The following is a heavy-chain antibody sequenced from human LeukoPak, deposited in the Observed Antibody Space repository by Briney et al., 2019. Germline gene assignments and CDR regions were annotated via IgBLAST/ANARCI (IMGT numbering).Heavy chain of an antibody. Sequence: SHTPYHTNPEFAVRSKSIHWGGHPISKKQKWVSAIDTAGDTYYPGSVKGRFTISRENAKNSLYLQMNSLRAGDTAVYYCARVSSGGGKSFYFDYWGQGTLVTVSS. V-gene: IGHV3-13*01. D-gene: IGHD1-26*01. CDR2: IDTAGDT. J-gene: IGHJ4*02. CDR3: ARVSSGGGKSFYFDY. CDR1: EFAVRSKS.